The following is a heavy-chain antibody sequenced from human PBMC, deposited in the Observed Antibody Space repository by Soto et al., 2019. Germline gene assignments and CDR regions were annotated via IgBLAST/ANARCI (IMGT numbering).Heavy chain of an antibody. CDR2: IIPILGIA. V-gene: IGHV1-69*08. CDR1: GGTFSSYT. Sequence: QVQLVQSGAEVKKPGSSVKVSCKASGGTFSSYTISWVRQAPGQGLEWMGRIIPILGIANYAQKFQGRVTITADKSTSTAYMELSSLGSEDTAVYYCARDRSHYDFWSGSAFDYWGQGTLVTVSS. CDR3: ARDRSHYDFWSGSAFDY. J-gene: IGHJ4*02. D-gene: IGHD3-3*01.